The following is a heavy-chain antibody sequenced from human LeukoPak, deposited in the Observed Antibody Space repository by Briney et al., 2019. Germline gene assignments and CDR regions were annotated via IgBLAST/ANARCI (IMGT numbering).Heavy chain of an antibody. CDR1: GFTFSNAW. Sequence: PGGSLRLSCAASGFTFSNAWMSWVRQAPGKGLEWVGRIKSKTDGGTTDYAAPVKGRFTISRDDSKDTLYLQMNSLKTEDTAVYYCTRDYSGSYYVPSQIDIWGQGTMVTVSS. CDR3: TRDYSGSYYVPSQIDI. V-gene: IGHV3-15*01. CDR2: IKSKTDGGTT. J-gene: IGHJ3*02. D-gene: IGHD1-26*01.